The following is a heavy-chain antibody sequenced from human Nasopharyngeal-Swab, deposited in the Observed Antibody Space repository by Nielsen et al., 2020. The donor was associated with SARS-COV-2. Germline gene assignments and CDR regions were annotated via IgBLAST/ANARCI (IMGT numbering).Heavy chain of an antibody. CDR3: ARVLEVAATRWFDL. J-gene: IGHJ5*02. CDR2: IYYSGST. Sequence: GSLRLSCTVSGGSISSSSYYWGWIRQPPGKGLEWIGSIYYSGSTYYNPSLKSRVTISVDTSKNQFSLKLSSVTAADTAVYYCARVLEVAATRWFDLWGQGTLVTVSS. D-gene: IGHD2-15*01. V-gene: IGHV4-39*07. CDR1: GGSISSSSYY.